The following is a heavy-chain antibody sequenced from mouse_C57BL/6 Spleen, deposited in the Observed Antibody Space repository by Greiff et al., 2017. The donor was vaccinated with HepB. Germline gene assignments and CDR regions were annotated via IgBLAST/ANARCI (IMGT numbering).Heavy chain of an antibody. CDR3: AVEWDRSGPFAY. D-gene: IGHD3-2*02. CDR1: GYAFSSSW. V-gene: IGHV1-82*01. CDR2: SYPGGGDT. Sequence: VQLQQSGPELVKPGASVKISCKASGYAFSSSWMNWVKQRPGKGLEWIGRSYPGGGDTNYNGKFKGKATLTADKSSSTAYMQLSSLTSEESAVYFCAVEWDRSGPFAYWGQGALVTVSA. J-gene: IGHJ3*01.